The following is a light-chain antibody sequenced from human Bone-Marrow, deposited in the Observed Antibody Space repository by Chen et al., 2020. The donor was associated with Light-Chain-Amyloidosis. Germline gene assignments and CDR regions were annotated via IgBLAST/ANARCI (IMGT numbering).Light chain of an antibody. CDR3: SSFTSSSSYV. CDR1: SGDVGTYNY. J-gene: IGLJ1*01. CDR2: AVS. Sequence: QSALTHPASVSGSPGQSITISCTGTSGDVGTYNYVSWYQQHPGKAHKVMIYAVSNRPSGVSNRFSGSKSGNTASLTISGLQAEDEADYYCSSFTSSSSYVFGPGTKVTVL. V-gene: IGLV2-14*01.